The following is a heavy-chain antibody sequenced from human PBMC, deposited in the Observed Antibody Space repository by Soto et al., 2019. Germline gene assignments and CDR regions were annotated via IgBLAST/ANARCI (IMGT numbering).Heavy chain of an antibody. CDR1: GFTVSSNY. CDR3: ARVRGADYYDSSGYVEGMDV. Sequence: PGGSLRLSCAASGFTVSSNYMSWVRQAPGKGLEWVSVIYSGGSTYYADSVKGRFTISRDNSKNTLYLQVNSLRAEDTAVYYCARVRGADYYDSSGYVEGMDVWGQGTTVTVSS. J-gene: IGHJ6*02. D-gene: IGHD3-22*01. CDR2: IYSGGST. V-gene: IGHV3-53*01.